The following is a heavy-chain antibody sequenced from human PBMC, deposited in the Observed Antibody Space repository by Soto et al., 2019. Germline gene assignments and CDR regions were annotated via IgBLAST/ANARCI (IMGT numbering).Heavy chain of an antibody. CDR2: IIPIFGTA. CDR1: GGTFSSYA. Sequence: QVQLVQSGAEVKKPGSSVKVSCKASGGTFSSYAISWVRQAPGQGLEWMGGIIPIFGTANYAQKFQGRVTITAYESTSTAYMELSSLRSEDTAVYYCARDRGTMVRGFFYYYGMDVWGRGTTVTVSS. D-gene: IGHD3-10*01. CDR3: ARDRGTMVRGFFYYYGMDV. J-gene: IGHJ6*02. V-gene: IGHV1-69*01.